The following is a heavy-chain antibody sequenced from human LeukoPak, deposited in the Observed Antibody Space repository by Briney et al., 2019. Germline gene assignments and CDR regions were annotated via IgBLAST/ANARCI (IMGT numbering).Heavy chain of an antibody. CDR2: ISANNGDT. V-gene: IGHV1-18*01. CDR3: AIATNWNCASDY. D-gene: IGHD1-1*01. CDR1: GYTFTSHG. Sequence: GASVKVSCKASGYTFTSHGISWVRQAPGQGLEWMGWISANNGDTKYAEKFPGRVTMTTDTSTGTAYMELRSLRSDDTAVYYCAIATNWNCASDYWGQGTLVTVSS. J-gene: IGHJ4*02.